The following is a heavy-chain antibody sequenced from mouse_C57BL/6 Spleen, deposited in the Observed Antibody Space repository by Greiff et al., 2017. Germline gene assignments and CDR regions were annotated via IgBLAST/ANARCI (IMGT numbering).Heavy chain of an antibody. V-gene: IGHV5-6*01. D-gene: IGHD2-5*01. J-gene: IGHJ4*01. Sequence: VQLVESVGDLVKPGGSLKLSCAASGFTFSSYGMSWVRQTPDKRLAWVATISSGGSYTYYPASVKGRFPLSRDNAKNTLYLQMSSLKSEDTAMYYCARLLHSNYVDYAMDYWGQGTSVTVSS. CDR2: ISSGGSYT. CDR3: ARLLHSNYVDYAMDY. CDR1: GFTFSSYG.